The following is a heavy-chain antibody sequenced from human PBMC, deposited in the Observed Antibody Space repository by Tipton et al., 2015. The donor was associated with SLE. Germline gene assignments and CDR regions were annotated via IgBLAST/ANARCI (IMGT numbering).Heavy chain of an antibody. CDR3: ARAPFKSNGHNWYFDL. CDR2: ISSSGGTI. Sequence: GSLRLSCAASGFTFSDFYMSWIRQAPGKGLEWVSYISSSGGTIYYADSVKGRFTISRDNAKNSLYLQMNSLRAEATAVYYCARAPFKSNGHNWYFDLWGRGTLVTVSS. J-gene: IGHJ2*01. V-gene: IGHV3-11*01. CDR1: GFTFSDFY.